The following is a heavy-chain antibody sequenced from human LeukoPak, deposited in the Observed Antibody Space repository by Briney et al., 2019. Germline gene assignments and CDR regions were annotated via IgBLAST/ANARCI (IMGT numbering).Heavy chain of an antibody. CDR2: VSYDGGNR. V-gene: IGHV3-30-3*01. D-gene: IGHD6-19*01. CDR3: AREMNHGRQWPGF. Sequence: GGSLRLSCAASGFPFGSYALHWVRQAPGKGLEWVAVVSYDGGNRYYADSVKGRFTISRDNSKNTLYLQMNSLRAEDAAVYYCAREMNHGRQWPGFWGQGTLVTVSS. CDR1: GFPFGSYA. J-gene: IGHJ4*02.